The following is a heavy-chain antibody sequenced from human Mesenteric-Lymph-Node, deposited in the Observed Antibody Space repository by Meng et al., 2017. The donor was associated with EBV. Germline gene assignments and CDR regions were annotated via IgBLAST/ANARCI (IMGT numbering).Heavy chain of an antibody. Sequence: QVQLQESGPGLVKHSQTLSLTCTFAGDSISSAGYTWSWIRQPPGKGLEWIGYIYYRGNTYYNPSLRSRVTISIDTSRNQFYLNLSSVTAADTAVYYCARDVWYFDSWCQGTLVTVSS. V-gene: IGHV4-30-4*01. CDR1: GDSISSAGYT. D-gene: IGHD5/OR15-5a*01. CDR2: IYYRGNT. CDR3: ARDVWYFDS. J-gene: IGHJ4*02.